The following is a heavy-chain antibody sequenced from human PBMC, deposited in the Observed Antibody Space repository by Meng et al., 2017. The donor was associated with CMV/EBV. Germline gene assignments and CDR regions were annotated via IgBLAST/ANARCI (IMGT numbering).Heavy chain of an antibody. CDR1: GGSFSGYY. V-gene: IGHV4-34*01. D-gene: IGHD2-21*01. CDR2: INHSGST. J-gene: IGHJ6*02. CDR3: ATRDGLFPGWGRYYYYGMDV. Sequence: SETLSLTCAVYGGSFSGYYWSWIRQPPGKGLEWIGEINHSGSTNYNPSLKSRVTISVDTSKNQFSLKLSSATAADTAVYYCATRDGLFPGWGRYYYYGMDVWGQGTTVTVSS.